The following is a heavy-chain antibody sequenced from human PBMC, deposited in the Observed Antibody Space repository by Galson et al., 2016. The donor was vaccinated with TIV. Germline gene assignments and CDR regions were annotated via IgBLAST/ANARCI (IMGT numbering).Heavy chain of an antibody. D-gene: IGHD2-2*01. J-gene: IGHJ6*02. CDR2: IIPMFGTA. CDR3: ARPREGVQHQHYYSMDV. CDR1: GVTFSLHA. Sequence: SVKVSCKASGVTFSLHAISWVRQAPGQGLEWMGGIIPMFGTANYAQKFQGRATITADESTNTAYMELSSLRPEDAAVYYCARPREGVQHQHYYSMDVWGQGTTITVSS. V-gene: IGHV1-69*13.